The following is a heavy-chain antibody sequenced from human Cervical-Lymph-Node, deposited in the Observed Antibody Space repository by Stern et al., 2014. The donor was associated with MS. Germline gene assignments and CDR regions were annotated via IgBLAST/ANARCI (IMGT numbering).Heavy chain of an antibody. J-gene: IGHJ4*02. D-gene: IGHD6-19*01. CDR1: GDSIGGFY. V-gene: IGHV4-59*01. Sequence: QLQLQESGPGLVKPSETLSLTCSVSGDSIGGFYWSWIRQSPGKGLEWIGYIYYDGNSNYNPSVKSRVTISVDRSKNRFSLQLASVTAADTAVYYCARSKSGWNYYFDYWGQGTLVTVSP. CDR2: IYYDGNS. CDR3: ARSKSGWNYYFDY.